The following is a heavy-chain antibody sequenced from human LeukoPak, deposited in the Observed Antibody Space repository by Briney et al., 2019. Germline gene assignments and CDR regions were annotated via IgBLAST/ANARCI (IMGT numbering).Heavy chain of an antibody. Sequence: PGGSLRLSCAASGFTFSSYGMPWVRQAPGKGLEWVAVISYDGSNKYYADSVKGRFTISRDNSKNTLYLQMNSLRAEDTAVYYCAKDQSSGWYRGLVFVHQIGDYWGQGTLVTVSS. D-gene: IGHD6-19*01. CDR3: AKDQSSGWYRGLVFVHQIGDY. J-gene: IGHJ4*02. V-gene: IGHV3-30*18. CDR2: ISYDGSNK. CDR1: GFTFSSYG.